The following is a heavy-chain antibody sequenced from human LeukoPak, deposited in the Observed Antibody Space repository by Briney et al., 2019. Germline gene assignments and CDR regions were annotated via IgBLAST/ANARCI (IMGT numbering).Heavy chain of an antibody. CDR1: GDTASSNSGV. D-gene: IGHD6-13*01. J-gene: IGHJ4*02. CDR2: TFYRSKWYN. V-gene: IGHV6-1*01. Sequence: SQTPSLTCAISGDTASSNSGVWTWIRQSPSRGFEWLGRTFYRSKWYNHYAVSVKSRITINPDTSKNQFSLQLNSVTPEDTAVYYCAREAAAGWVDYWGQGTLVTVSS. CDR3: AREAAAGWVDY.